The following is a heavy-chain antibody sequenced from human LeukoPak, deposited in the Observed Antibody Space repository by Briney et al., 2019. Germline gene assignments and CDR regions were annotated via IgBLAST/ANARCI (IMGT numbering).Heavy chain of an antibody. CDR3: ATYSTRNAREFQS. J-gene: IGHJ1*01. CDR1: GFTFSSYA. CDR2: IKTDASEK. Sequence: GGSLRLSCAASGFTFSSYAMSWVRQAPGKGLEWVANIKTDASEKYYADSVKGRFTISRDNAKRSLYLQMNSLRVEDTAVYYCATYSTRNAREFQSWGQGTLVTVSS. V-gene: IGHV3-7*01. D-gene: IGHD4-11*01.